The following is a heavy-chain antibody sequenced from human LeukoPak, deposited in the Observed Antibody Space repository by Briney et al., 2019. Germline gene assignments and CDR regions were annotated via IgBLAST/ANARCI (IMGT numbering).Heavy chain of an antibody. J-gene: IGHJ4*02. D-gene: IGHD3-16*01. CDR1: GFTFSSYW. V-gene: IGHV3-7*01. CDR2: IKQDGSEK. CDR3: ARSGGLDGDYFDY. Sequence: GGSLRLSCAASGFTFSSYWMSWVRQAPGKGLEWVANIKQDGSEKYYVDSVKGRFTISRDNAKNSLYLQMNSLRAEDTAVYYCARSGGLDGDYFDYWGQGTLVTVSS.